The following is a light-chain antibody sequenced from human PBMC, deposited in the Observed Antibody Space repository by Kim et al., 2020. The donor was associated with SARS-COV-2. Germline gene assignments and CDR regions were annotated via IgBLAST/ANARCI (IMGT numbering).Light chain of an antibody. CDR3: QQYNSYSYT. CDR1: QSISSW. Sequence: SASVGDRVTITCGASQSISSWLAWYQQKPGKAPKLLIYKASSLESGVPSRFSGSGSGTEFTLTISSLQPDDFATYYCQQYNSYSYTFGQGTKLEI. CDR2: KAS. V-gene: IGKV1-5*03. J-gene: IGKJ2*01.